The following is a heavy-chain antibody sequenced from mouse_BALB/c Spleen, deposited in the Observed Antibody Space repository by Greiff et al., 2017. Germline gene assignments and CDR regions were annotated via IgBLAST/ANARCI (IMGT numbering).Heavy chain of an antibody. J-gene: IGHJ4*01. D-gene: IGHD1-1*01. Sequence: EVTLVESGAELVKPGASVKLSCTASGFNIKDTYMHWVKQRPELGLEWIGRIDPANGNTKYDPKFQGKATIPADTSTNTDYLQLSSLTSEDTAVYYFSRDYGSIQSYAMDYWGQGTSVTVSA. CDR1: GFNIKDTY. CDR2: IDPANGNT. CDR3: SRDYGSIQSYAMDY. V-gene: IGHV14-3*02.